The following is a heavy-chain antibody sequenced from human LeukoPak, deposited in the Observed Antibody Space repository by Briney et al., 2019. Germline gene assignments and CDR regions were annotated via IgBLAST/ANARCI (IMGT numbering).Heavy chain of an antibody. D-gene: IGHD6-13*01. V-gene: IGHV3-23*01. CDR1: GFTFSSYA. CDR3: AKDPVPAPPNSSSWSYYYGMDV. Sequence: PGGSLRLSCAASGFTFSSYAMSWVRQAPGKGLEWVSAISGSGGSTYYADSVKGRFTISRDNSKNTLYLQMNSLRAEDTAVYYCAKDPVPAPPNSSSWSYYYGMDVWGQGTTVTVSS. J-gene: IGHJ6*02. CDR2: ISGSGGST.